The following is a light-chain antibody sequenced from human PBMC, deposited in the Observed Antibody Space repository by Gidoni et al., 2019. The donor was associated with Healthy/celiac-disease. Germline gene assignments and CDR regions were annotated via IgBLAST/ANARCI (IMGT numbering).Light chain of an antibody. J-gene: IGLJ3*02. CDR2: DVS. V-gene: IGLV2-11*01. Sequence: QSDLTQPRLVSGSPGQSVTISCTGTSSDVGGYNYVSWYQQHPGKAPKLMIYDVSKRPSWVPDRFSGSKSGNTASLTISGLQAEDEADYYCCSYAGSYTGVFGGGTKLTVL. CDR3: CSYAGSYTGV. CDR1: SSDVGGYNY.